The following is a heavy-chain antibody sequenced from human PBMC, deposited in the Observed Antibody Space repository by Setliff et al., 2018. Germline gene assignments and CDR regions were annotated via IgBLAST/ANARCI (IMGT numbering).Heavy chain of an antibody. Sequence: SETLSLTCTVSGGSISSGYYWGWIRQPPGKGLEWIGSIDHNGNSYYNPSLKSRVTISVDTSKNQLSLKLSSVTAADTAVYYCATSYSGSYYGYWGQGTLVTVSS. CDR1: GGSISSGYY. CDR2: IDHNGNS. J-gene: IGHJ4*02. V-gene: IGHV4-38-2*02. CDR3: ATSYSGSYYGY. D-gene: IGHD1-26*01.